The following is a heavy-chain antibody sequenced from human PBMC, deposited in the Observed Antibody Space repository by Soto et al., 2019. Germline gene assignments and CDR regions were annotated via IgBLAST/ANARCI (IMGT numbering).Heavy chain of an antibody. D-gene: IGHD2-15*01. CDR3: ARGKAVREVAATLDY. CDR2: INHSGST. V-gene: IGHV4-34*01. CDR1: GGSFSGYY. J-gene: IGHJ4*02. Sequence: SETLSLTCAVYGGSFSGYYWSWIRQPPGKGLEWIGEINHSGSTNYNPSLKSRVTISVDTSKNQFSLKLSSVTAADTAVYYCARGKAVREVAATLDYWGQGTLVTVSS.